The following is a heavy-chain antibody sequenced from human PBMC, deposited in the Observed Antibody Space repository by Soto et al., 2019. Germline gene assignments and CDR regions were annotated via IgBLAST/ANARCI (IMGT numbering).Heavy chain of an antibody. J-gene: IGHJ6*02. V-gene: IGHV4-61*01. D-gene: IGHD1-26*01. CDR2: VYYSGST. CDR3: VHLSGSLYHYYGLDV. Sequence: TLSLTCTVSGASVSSSNHYWSWVRQPPGKGLEWIGYVYYSGSTNSNPSLKSRVTLSLDTSRSQFSLKLNSVTAADTAVYYCVHLSGSLYHYYGLDVWGQGTTVTVSS. CDR1: GASVSSSNHY.